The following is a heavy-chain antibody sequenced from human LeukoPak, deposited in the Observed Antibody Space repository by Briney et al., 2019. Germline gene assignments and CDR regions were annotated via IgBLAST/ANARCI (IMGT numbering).Heavy chain of an antibody. CDR2: IHHDGSNK. Sequence: GGSLRLSCAASGFTFSSYGMHWVRQAPGKGLDWVAFIHHDGSNKYYADSVRGRFTISRDNSKNTLYLQMNSLRAEDTAVYYCAKADAGYSYVNFDYWGQGTLVTVSS. CDR3: AKADAGYSYVNFDY. J-gene: IGHJ4*02. CDR1: GFTFSSYG. V-gene: IGHV3-30*02. D-gene: IGHD5-18*01.